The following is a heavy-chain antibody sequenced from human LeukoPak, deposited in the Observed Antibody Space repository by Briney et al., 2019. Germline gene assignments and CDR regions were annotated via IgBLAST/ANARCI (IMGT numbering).Heavy chain of an antibody. CDR2: IYPGDSDT. J-gene: IGHJ6*02. CDR3: ARLGPLDYGDYGRSYYYYYGMDV. CDR1: GYSFTSYW. V-gene: IGHV5-51*01. D-gene: IGHD4-17*01. Sequence: GESLKISCKGSGYSFTSYWIGWVRQMPGKGLEWMGIIYPGDSDTRYSPSFQGQVTISADKSISTAYLQWSSLKASDTAMYYCARLGPLDYGDYGRSYYYYYGMDVWGQGTTVTVSS.